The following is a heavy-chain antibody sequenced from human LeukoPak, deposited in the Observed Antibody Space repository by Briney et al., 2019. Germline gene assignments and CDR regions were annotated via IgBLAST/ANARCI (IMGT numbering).Heavy chain of an antibody. D-gene: IGHD2-15*01. CDR1: GFTFSSYS. V-gene: IGHV3-21*01. CDR2: ISSSSSYI. CDR3: ARDGLYCSGGSCYSESAHFDY. Sequence: GGSLRLSCAAFGFTFSSYSMNWVRQAPGKGLEWVSSISSSSSYIYYADSVKGRFTISRDNAKNSLYLQMNSLRAEDTAVYYCARDGLYCSGGSCYSESAHFDYWGQGTLVTVSS. J-gene: IGHJ4*02.